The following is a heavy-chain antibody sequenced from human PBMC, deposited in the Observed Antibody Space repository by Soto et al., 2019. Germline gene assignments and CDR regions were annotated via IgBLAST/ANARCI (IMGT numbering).Heavy chain of an antibody. CDR1: GFSLSTAGVG. D-gene: IGHD1-1*01. V-gene: IGHV2-5*02. CDR2: IYWDDDK. J-gene: IGHJ4*02. CDR3: AHSTRGHLEVFLHY. Sequence: QITLKESGPTLVKPTQTLTLTCTFSGFSLSTAGVGVAWIRQPPGKALEWLALIYWDDDKPYNPSLKNRLTITEDSSKNQVVLTRTNMDPVDTATYYCAHSTRGHLEVFLHYWGQGILVTVSS.